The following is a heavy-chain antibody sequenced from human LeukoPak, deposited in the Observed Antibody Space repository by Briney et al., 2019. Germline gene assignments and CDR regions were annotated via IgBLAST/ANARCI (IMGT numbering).Heavy chain of an antibody. CDR2: IKKDGSDK. J-gene: IGHJ6*03. CDR3: ARRGYNFGYYYYYYMAV. V-gene: IGHV3-7*03. D-gene: IGHD1-1*01. Sequence: PGGSLRLSCAASGFNFSNDWMTWVRQAPGKGLEWVTNIKKDGSDKDYVDSVKGRFTVSRDNANNKMSLQMTSLRADDTAIYFCARRGYNFGYYYYYYMAVWGKGTTVTVSS. CDR1: GFNFSNDW.